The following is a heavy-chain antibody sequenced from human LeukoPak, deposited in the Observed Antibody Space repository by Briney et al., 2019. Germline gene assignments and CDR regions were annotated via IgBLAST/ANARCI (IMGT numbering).Heavy chain of an antibody. CDR3: AKCSGGNCYHSDDH. CDR2: ISSGSRYI. Sequence: GGSLRLSCAASGFTFSAHSMNWVRHAPGKGLEWVSSISSGSRYIYYADSVKGRFTISRDNAKDSLYLQMNSLRAEDTAVYYCAKCSGGNCYHSDDHWGQGTLVTVSP. J-gene: IGHJ5*02. D-gene: IGHD2-15*01. V-gene: IGHV3-21*01. CDR1: GFTFSAHS.